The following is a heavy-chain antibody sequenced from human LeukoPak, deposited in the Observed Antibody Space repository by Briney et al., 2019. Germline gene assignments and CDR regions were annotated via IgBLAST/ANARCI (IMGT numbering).Heavy chain of an antibody. CDR1: GGTFSSYA. CDR2: IIPIFGTA. Sequence: ASVKVSCKASGGTFSSYAISWVRQAPGQGLEWMGGIIPIFGTANYAQKFQGRVTITTDEYASTAYMELSSLRSEDTAVYYCAMTTVTNWFDPWGQGTLVTVSS. J-gene: IGHJ5*02. V-gene: IGHV1-69*05. CDR3: AMTTVTNWFDP. D-gene: IGHD4-17*01.